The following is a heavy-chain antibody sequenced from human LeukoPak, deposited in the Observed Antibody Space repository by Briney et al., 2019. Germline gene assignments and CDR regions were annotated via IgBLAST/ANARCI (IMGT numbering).Heavy chain of an antibody. CDR3: AKFNGHPTTNYYMDV. V-gene: IGHV3-23*01. CDR1: GFSFSSFA. Sequence: PGGSLRLSCAASGFSFSSFAMTWVRQAPGKGLEWVSGIIDTGGATYYADSVKGLFTISRDNSKNTLFLQMNSLRAEDTAVYYCAKFNGHPTTNYYMDVWGEGTTVTVSS. CDR2: IIDTGGAT. J-gene: IGHJ6*04. D-gene: IGHD3-10*01.